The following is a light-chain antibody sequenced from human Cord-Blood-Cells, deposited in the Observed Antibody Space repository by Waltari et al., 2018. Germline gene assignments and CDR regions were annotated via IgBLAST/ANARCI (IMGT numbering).Light chain of an antibody. CDR3: QVWDSSSDWV. CDR2: YDS. V-gene: IGLV3-21*04. J-gene: IGLJ3*02. CDR1: NIGSKS. Sequence: SYVLTQPPSVSVAPGNTARITCGGNNIGSKSVHWYQQKPGQAPVLVIYYDSDRPSGIPERFSGSNSGNTVTLTISRVEAGDEADYYCQVWDSSSDWVFGGGTKLTVL.